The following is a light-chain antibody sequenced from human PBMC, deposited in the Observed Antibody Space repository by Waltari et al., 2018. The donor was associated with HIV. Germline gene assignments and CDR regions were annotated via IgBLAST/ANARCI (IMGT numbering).Light chain of an antibody. CDR1: KLGSTF. CDR2: QDG. V-gene: IGLV3-1*01. Sequence: SYELTQPPSVSVSPGQTATISCSGDKLGSTFVRWYKQRPGQPPAVVIFQDGTRPSGISERISGSNSGNTATLTIRGTQAIDEADYYCQAWDTSAYVLFGGGTKLTVL. J-gene: IGLJ2*01. CDR3: QAWDTSAYVL.